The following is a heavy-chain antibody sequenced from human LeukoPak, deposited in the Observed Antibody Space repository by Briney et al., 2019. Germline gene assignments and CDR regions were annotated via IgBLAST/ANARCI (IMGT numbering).Heavy chain of an antibody. V-gene: IGHV1-24*01. J-gene: IGHJ3*02. CDR3: ATATSGLEAFDI. CDR2: FDPEDGET. D-gene: IGHD2-15*01. CDR1: GYTLTELS. Sequence: ASVKVSCKVSGYTLTELSMHWVRQAPGKGLEWMGGFDPEDGETIYAQKFQGGVTMTEDTSTDTAYMELSSLRSEDTAVYYCATATSGLEAFDIWGQGTMVTVSS.